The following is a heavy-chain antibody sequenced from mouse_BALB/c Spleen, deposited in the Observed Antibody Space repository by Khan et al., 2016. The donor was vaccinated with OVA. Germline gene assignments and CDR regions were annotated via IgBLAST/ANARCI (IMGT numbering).Heavy chain of an antibody. CDR2: INPSTGYT. CDR1: GYTFTSYW. Sequence: QVRLQQSGAELAKPGASVKMSCKASGYTFTSYWMHWVKQRPGQGLEWIGYINPSTGYTEYNQKFKDKATLTADKSSSTAYMQLSSLTSEDSAVYYCARWLLAYWGQETLVTVSA. D-gene: IGHD2-2*01. J-gene: IGHJ3*01. V-gene: IGHV1-7*01. CDR3: ARWLLAY.